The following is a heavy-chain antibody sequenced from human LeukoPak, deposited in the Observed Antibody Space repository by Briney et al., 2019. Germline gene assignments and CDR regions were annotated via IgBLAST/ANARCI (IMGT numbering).Heavy chain of an antibody. Sequence: GASVKVSCKASGYAFTSYFIHWVRQAPGQGLEWMGIINPSGGSTTYAQKFQGRVTITRDTSASTAYMELSSLTSEDTAVYYCARDYDYLWGSYRANHNYFDYWGQGTLVTVSS. CDR1: GYAFTSYF. CDR3: ARDYDYLWGSYRANHNYFDY. D-gene: IGHD3-16*02. V-gene: IGHV1-46*01. CDR2: INPSGGST. J-gene: IGHJ4*02.